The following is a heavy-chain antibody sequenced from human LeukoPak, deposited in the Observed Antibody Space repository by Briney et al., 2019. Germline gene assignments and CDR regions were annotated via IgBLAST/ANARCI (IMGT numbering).Heavy chain of an antibody. Sequence: SQTLSLTCTVSGGSISSGSYYWSWIRQPAGKGLEWIGRIDPSGSTNYNPSLKSRVTISVDTSKTQFSLKLSSVTAADTAVYYCARSRYYYDSSGDTDAFDIWGQGTMVTVSP. CDR3: ARSRYYYDSSGDTDAFDI. V-gene: IGHV4-61*02. CDR2: IDPSGST. D-gene: IGHD3-22*01. J-gene: IGHJ3*02. CDR1: GGSISSGSYY.